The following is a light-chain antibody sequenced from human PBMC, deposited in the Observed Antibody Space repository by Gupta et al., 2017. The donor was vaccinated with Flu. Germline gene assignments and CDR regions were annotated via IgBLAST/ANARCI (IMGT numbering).Light chain of an antibody. V-gene: IGLV3-25*03. CDR1: AFPKQY. CDR3: QSADSSVTSLV. CDR2: KDN. J-gene: IGLJ3*02. Sequence: SYELTQPPSVPVFQGQTARITSSGDAFPKQYPFWYQQRPGQAPVLLIFKDNERPSGIPERFSGSSSGKTVTLTINGVQAEDEADYYCQSADSSVTSLVFGGGTRLTVL.